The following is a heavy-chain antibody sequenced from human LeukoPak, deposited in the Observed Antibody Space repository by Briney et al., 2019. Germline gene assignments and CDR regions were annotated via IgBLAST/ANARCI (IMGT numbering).Heavy chain of an antibody. D-gene: IGHD3-16*02. CDR1: GYTFTSYG. CDR2: ISAYNGNT. Sequence: GSVKVSCKASGYTFTSYGISWVRQTPGQGLEWMGWISAYNGNTNYAQKLQGRVTMTTDTSTSTAYMELRSLRSDDTAVYYCARAQYYDYVWGSYRPYYFDYWGQGTLVTVSS. V-gene: IGHV1-18*04. J-gene: IGHJ4*02. CDR3: ARAQYYDYVWGSYRPYYFDY.